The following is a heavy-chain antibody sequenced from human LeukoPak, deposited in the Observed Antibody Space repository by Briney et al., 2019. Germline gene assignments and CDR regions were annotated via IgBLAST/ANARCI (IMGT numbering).Heavy chain of an antibody. D-gene: IGHD6-6*01. V-gene: IGHV3-21*01. CDR3: ARYSSSKGYWFDP. CDR1: GFTFSSYS. Sequence: GGSLRLSCAASGFTFSSYSMNWVRQAPGKGLEWVSSISSSSSYIYYADSVKGRFTISRDNAKNSLYLQMNSLRAEDTAVYYCARYSSSKGYWFDPWGQGTLVTVSS. J-gene: IGHJ5*02. CDR2: ISSSSSYI.